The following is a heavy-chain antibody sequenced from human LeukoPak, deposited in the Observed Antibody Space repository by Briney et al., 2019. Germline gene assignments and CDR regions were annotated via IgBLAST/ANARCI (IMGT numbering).Heavy chain of an antibody. Sequence: GASVKVSCKASGSTFTSYDINWVRQATGQGLEWMGWMNPNSGNTGYAQKFQGRVTITRNTSISTAYMELSSLRSEDTAVYYCARDRGSSWPGGDYWGQGTLVTVSS. CDR1: GSTFTSYD. V-gene: IGHV1-8*03. CDR2: MNPNSGNT. D-gene: IGHD6-13*01. CDR3: ARDRGSSWPGGDY. J-gene: IGHJ4*02.